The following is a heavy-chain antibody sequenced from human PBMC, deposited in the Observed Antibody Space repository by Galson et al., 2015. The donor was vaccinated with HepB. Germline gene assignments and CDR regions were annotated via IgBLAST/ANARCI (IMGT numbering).Heavy chain of an antibody. CDR2: INAGNGNT. CDR3: ARAISSSWYNWFDP. V-gene: IGHV1-3*01. CDR1: GYTFTSYA. J-gene: IGHJ5*02. D-gene: IGHD6-13*01. Sequence: SVKVSCKASGYTFTSYAMHWVRQAPGQRLEWMGWINAGNGNTKYSQKFQGRVTITRDTSASTAYMELSSLRSEDTAVYYCARAISSSWYNWFDPWGQGTLVTVSS.